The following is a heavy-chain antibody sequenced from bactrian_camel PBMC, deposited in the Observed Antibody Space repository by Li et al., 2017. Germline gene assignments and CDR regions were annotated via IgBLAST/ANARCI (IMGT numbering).Heavy chain of an antibody. J-gene: IGHJ4*01. CDR1: GYTVSRHC. CDR2: LTVDGKT. V-gene: IGHV3S53*01. Sequence: HVQLVESGGGSVQAGGSLRLSCSASGYTVSRHCLGWFRQAPGKEREQVATLTVDGKTNYSDSVEGRFTISRDTAKKTTYLQLNSLKPEDTAMYYCAAGETAAMGWTRTCPEWDYWGQGTQVTVS. D-gene: IGHD3*01. CDR3: AAGETAAMGWTRTCPEWDY.